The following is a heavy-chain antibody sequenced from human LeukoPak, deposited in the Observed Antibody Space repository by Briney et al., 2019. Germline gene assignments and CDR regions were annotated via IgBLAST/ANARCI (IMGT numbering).Heavy chain of an antibody. V-gene: IGHV3-21*01. D-gene: IGHD2-2*01. J-gene: IGHJ3*01. CDR1: GFTFSLYS. Sequence: PGGSLRLSCAASGFTFSLYSMNWVRQAPGKGLEWVSSISSVSTYIYYADSVKGRFTISRDNANNSLYLQMNSLSAEATAVYYCAKILTMTVPSAFDFWGQGTMVTVSS. CDR3: AKILTMTVPSAFDF. CDR2: ISSVSTYI.